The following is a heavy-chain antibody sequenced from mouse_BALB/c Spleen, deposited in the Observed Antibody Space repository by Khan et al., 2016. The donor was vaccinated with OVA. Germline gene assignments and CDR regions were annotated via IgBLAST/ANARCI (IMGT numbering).Heavy chain of an antibody. Sequence: EVELVESGGGLVQPGGSLRLSCATSGFTFTDYYMSWVRQPPGKALEWLGFIKNKANIYTTEYSASVKGRFTISRDNSQSNLYLHMNTLKAENSATYYCARDNPYAMDYWGQGTSVTVSS. CDR1: GFTFTDYY. V-gene: IGHV7-3*02. CDR3: ARDNPYAMDY. CDR2: IKNKANIYTT. J-gene: IGHJ4*01.